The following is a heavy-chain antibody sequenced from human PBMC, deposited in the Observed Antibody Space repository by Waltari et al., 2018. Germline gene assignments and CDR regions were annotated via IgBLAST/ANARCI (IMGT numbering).Heavy chain of an antibody. D-gene: IGHD2-2*01. J-gene: IGHJ6*03. Sequence: QVQLQQWGAGLLKPSETLSLTCAVYGGSFSGYYWRWFRQPPGKGLEWIGEINHSGRTNYNPSLKSRVTISVDTSKNQFSLKLSSVTAADTAVYYCARGYCSSTSCYYYYNYYMDVWGKGTTVTVSS. CDR3: ARGYCSSTSCYYYYNYYMDV. CDR1: GGSFSGYY. CDR2: INHSGRT. V-gene: IGHV4-34*01.